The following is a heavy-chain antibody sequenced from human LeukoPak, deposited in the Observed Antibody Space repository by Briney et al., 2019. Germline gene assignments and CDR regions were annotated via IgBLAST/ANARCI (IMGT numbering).Heavy chain of an antibody. V-gene: IGHV3-23*01. CDR3: AKGFNSGSYYSLDY. CDR2: ISGSGGST. J-gene: IGHJ4*02. CDR1: GFTFSSYA. Sequence: PGRSLRLSCAASGFTFSSYAMSWVRQAPGKGLEWVSAISGSGGSTYYADSVKGRFTISRDNSKNTLYLQMNSLRAEDTAVYYCAKGFNSGSYYSLDYWGQGTLVTVSS. D-gene: IGHD1-26*01.